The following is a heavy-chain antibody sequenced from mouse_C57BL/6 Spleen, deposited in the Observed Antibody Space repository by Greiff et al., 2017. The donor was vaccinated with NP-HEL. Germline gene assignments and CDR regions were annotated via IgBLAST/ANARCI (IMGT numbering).Heavy chain of an antibody. CDR2: IYPGDGDT. CDR3: ARERGIYYGNYGRLEY. D-gene: IGHD2-1*01. Sequence: VQLQQSGPELVKPGASVKISCKASGYAFSSSWMNWVKQRPGKGLEWIGRIYPGDGDTNYNGKFKGKATLTADKSSSTAYMQLSSLTSEDSAVYFCARERGIYYGNYGRLEYWGQGTTLTVSS. CDR1: GYAFSSSW. J-gene: IGHJ2*01. V-gene: IGHV1-82*01.